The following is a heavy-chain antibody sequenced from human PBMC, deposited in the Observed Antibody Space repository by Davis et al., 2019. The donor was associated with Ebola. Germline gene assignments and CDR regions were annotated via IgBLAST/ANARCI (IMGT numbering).Heavy chain of an antibody. CDR3: VRENSYHYGLDV. CDR1: GFTFSNSW. V-gene: IGHV3-74*01. Sequence: PGGSLRLSCAASGFTFSNSWTHWVRQAPGKGLLWVSRIDSDGTSAVYADAVEGRFTISRDNARNTLYLEMTSLRVEDTAVYYCVRENSYHYGLDVWGQGTTVTVSS. J-gene: IGHJ6*02. CDR2: IDSDGTSA.